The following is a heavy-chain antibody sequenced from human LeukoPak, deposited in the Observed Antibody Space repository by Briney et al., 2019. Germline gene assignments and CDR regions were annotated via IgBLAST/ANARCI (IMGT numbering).Heavy chain of an antibody. D-gene: IGHD4-17*01. V-gene: IGHV3-23*01. Sequence: GGSLRLSCAASGFTFSSYAMSWVRQAPGKGLEWVSAITGSGGSIYYADSVRGRFTISRDNSKNTLYLQMNSLRAEDTAVYYCAHPSTPDYGGLDYWGQGTLVTVSS. CDR2: ITGSGGSI. CDR3: AHPSTPDYGGLDY. CDR1: GFTFSSYA. J-gene: IGHJ4*02.